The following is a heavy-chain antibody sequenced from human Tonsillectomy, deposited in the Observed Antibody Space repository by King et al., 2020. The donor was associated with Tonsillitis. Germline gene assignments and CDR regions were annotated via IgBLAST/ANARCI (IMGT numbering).Heavy chain of an antibody. J-gene: IGHJ5*02. CDR3: ARQDYYGSGPNWFDP. D-gene: IGHD3-10*01. CDR1: GGSISSYY. CDR2: IYYSGST. Sequence: QLQESGPGLVKPSETLSLTCTVSGGSISSYYWSWIRQPPGKGLEWIGYIYYSGSTNYNPSLKSRVTISVDTSKNQFSLKLSSVTAADTAVYYCARQDYYGSGPNWFDPWGQGTLVTVSS. V-gene: IGHV4-59*08.